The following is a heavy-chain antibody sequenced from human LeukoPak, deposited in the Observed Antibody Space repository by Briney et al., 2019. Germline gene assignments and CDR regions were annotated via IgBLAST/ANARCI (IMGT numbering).Heavy chain of an antibody. CDR3: AKLIAADFDY. D-gene: IGHD6-13*01. Sequence: GRSLRLSCAASGFTFSSYGMHWVRQAPGKGLEWVAVIWYDGSNKYYADSVKGRFTISRDNSKNTLYLQMNSLRAEDTAVYYCAKLIAADFDYWGQGTLVTVSS. J-gene: IGHJ4*02. CDR2: IWYDGSNK. V-gene: IGHV3-33*06. CDR1: GFTFSSYG.